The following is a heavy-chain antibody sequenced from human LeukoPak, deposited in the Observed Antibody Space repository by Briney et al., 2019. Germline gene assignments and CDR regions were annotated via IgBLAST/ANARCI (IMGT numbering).Heavy chain of an antibody. CDR2: INHSGST. CDR3: ARVMAAAGKIDY. Sequence: KPSETLSLTCAVYGGSFSGYYWSWIRQPPGKGLEWIGEINHSGSTNYNPSLKSRVTIPVDTSKNQFSLKLSSVTAADTAVYYCARVMAAAGKIDYWGQGTLVTVSS. V-gene: IGHV4-34*01. D-gene: IGHD6-13*01. J-gene: IGHJ4*02. CDR1: GGSFSGYY.